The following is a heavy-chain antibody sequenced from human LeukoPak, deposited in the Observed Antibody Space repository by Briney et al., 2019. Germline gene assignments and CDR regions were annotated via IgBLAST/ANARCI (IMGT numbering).Heavy chain of an antibody. CDR2: ITGGGGST. J-gene: IGHJ4*02. CDR3: AKSPYYDASGYNREYYLDC. CDR1: EFTFSSYS. V-gene: IGHV3-23*01. D-gene: IGHD3-22*01. Sequence: GGSLRLSCAASEFTFSSYSMSWVRQAPGKGLEWDSSITGGGGSTYFADSVKDRFTISRDNSRNTLYLQLNSLRAEDTAVYYCAKSPYYDASGYNREYYLDCWGQGTLVTVSS.